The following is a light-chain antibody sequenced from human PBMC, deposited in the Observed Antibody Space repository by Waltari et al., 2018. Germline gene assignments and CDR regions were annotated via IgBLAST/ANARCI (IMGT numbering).Light chain of an antibody. CDR2: EVS. CDR3: SSYTSSSTNV. J-gene: IGLJ1*01. Sequence: QSALTPPASVSGSPGQSITTSCPGTSSAVGGYNYVSWYQQHPGKAPKLMIYEVSNRPSGVSNRFSGSKSGNTASLTISGLQAEDEADYYCSSYTSSSTNVFGTGTKVTVL. V-gene: IGLV2-14*01. CDR1: SSAVGGYNY.